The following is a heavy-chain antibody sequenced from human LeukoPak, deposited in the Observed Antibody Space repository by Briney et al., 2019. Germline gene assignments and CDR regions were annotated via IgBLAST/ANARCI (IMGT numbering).Heavy chain of an antibody. J-gene: IGHJ4*02. D-gene: IGHD3-9*01. CDR1: GFTFSDYY. Sequence: GGSLRLSCAASGFTFSDYYMGWIRQAPGKGLEWISYVTSSSSDTNYADSVKGRFTISRDNAKKSLYLQMNSLRAEDTAVYYCARDYDILTGYFRGGFDYWGQGTLVTVSS. CDR3: ARDYDILTGYFRGGFDY. V-gene: IGHV3-11*05. CDR2: VTSSSSDT.